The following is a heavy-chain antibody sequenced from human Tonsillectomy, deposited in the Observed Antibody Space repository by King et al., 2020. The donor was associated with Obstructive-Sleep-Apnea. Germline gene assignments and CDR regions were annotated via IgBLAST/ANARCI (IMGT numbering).Heavy chain of an antibody. Sequence: QLVQSGGGVVQPERSLRVSCAASGFTFSSYGMHWVRQAPGKGLEWVAAIWYDGNNKFYADSVKGRFTISRDNSKNTLYLKMNSLRVEDTAVYYCARGSVSYRYGYYFDYWGQGTLVTVSS. CDR2: IWYDGNNK. V-gene: IGHV3-33*01. CDR3: ARGSVSYRYGYYFDY. D-gene: IGHD3-16*02. CDR1: GFTFSSYG. J-gene: IGHJ4*02.